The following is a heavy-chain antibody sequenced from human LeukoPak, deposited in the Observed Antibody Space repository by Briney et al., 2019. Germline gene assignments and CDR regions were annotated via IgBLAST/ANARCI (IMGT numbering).Heavy chain of an antibody. Sequence: GASVKVSCKASGYTFTGYYTHWVRQAPGQGPEGMGWINPNSGGTNSAQKFQGRVTMTRDTSISTAYMELSRLRSDDTAVYYCARTRYQLPLRSADYWGQGTLVTVSS. D-gene: IGHD2-2*01. CDR1: GYTFTGYY. J-gene: IGHJ4*02. CDR3: ARTRYQLPLRSADY. CDR2: INPNSGGT. V-gene: IGHV1-2*02.